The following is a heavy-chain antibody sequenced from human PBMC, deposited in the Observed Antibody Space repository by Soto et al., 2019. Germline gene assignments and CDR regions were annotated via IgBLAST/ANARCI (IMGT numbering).Heavy chain of an antibody. J-gene: IGHJ5*02. D-gene: IGHD6-19*01. CDR2: IYYSGST. CDR1: GGSISSSSYY. V-gene: IGHV4-39*07. CDR3: ARAFGGWNWFDP. Sequence: PSETLSLTCTVSGGSISSSSYYWGWIRQPPGKGLEWIGSIYYSGSTYYNPSLKSRVTISVDTSKNQFSLKLSSVTAADTAVYYCARAFGGWNWFDPWGQGTLVTVSS.